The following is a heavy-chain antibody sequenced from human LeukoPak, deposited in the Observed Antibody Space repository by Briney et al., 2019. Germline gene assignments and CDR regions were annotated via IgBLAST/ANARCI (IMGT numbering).Heavy chain of an antibody. J-gene: IGHJ3*01. CDR1: GGYLSGYY. Sequence: SETLSLTCAVSGGYLSGYYWSWIRQSPGKGLEWMGDLHHDGRTKYKSSFKSRITIFLVSSKNEVSLRLSPVTPADTALYFGARDVVPRDYGDTLNAYDLWGQGTMVTVS. CDR2: LHHDGRT. CDR3: ARDVVPRDYGDTLNAYDL. D-gene: IGHD4-17*01. V-gene: IGHV4-34*01.